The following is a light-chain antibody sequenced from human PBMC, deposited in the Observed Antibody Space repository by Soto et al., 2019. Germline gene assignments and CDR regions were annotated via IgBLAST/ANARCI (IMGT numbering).Light chain of an antibody. CDR2: GAS. CDR3: QQYGGSPLYT. V-gene: IGKV3-20*01. CDR1: QSVSSNY. Sequence: EIVLTQSPGTLSLSPGERATLSCRASQSVSSNYLSWYQQKPDQAPRLLIYGASSRATGIPDRFSGSGSGTDFTLIISRLEPEDFAVYYCQQYGGSPLYTFGQGTKVEIK. J-gene: IGKJ2*01.